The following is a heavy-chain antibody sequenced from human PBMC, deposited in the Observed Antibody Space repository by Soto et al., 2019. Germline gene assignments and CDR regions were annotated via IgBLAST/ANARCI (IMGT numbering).Heavy chain of an antibody. CDR3: ARVPGP. CDR2: IYHSGST. Sequence: HSETLSLTCTVSGGSISSDGYSWSWIRQPPGKGLEWIGYIYHSGSTYYNPSLKSRVTISVDRSKNQFSLKLSSVTAADTAVYYCARVPGPWGQGTLVTVSS. CDR1: GGSISSDGYS. D-gene: IGHD3-10*01. J-gene: IGHJ5*02. V-gene: IGHV4-30-2*01.